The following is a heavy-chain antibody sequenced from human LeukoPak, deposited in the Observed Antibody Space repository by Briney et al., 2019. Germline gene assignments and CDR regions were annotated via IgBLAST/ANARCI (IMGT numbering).Heavy chain of an antibody. V-gene: IGHV1-69*13. Sequence: GASVKVSCKASGGIFGRHGITWVRQSPGQGLEWMGGIISMFATTIYAEKFQGRLTITADESTSTAYMELKSLPDCTRVPVVPMTPLYFVDFWGQGTLVTVSS. J-gene: IGHJ4*02. CDR1: GGIFGRHG. CDR3: MTPLYFVDF. D-gene: IGHD2-8*01. CDR2: IISMFATT.